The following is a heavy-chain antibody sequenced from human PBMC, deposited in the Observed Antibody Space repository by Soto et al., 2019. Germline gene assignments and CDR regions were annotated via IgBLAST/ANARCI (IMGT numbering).Heavy chain of an antibody. Sequence: SLSLSCAASGFTFSSYGMHWVRQAPGKGLEWVAVIWYDGSNKYYADSVTGRFTISRDNSKNTLYLQMNSLRAEDTAVYYCAREVCSSTSCFFDNWFDPWGQGTLVTVSS. CDR1: GFTFSSYG. CDR3: AREVCSSTSCFFDNWFDP. J-gene: IGHJ5*02. CDR2: IWYDGSNK. D-gene: IGHD2-2*01. V-gene: IGHV3-33*01.